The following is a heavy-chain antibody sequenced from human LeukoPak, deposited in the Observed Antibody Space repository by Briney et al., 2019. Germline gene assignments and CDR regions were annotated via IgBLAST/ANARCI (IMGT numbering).Heavy chain of an antibody. Sequence: PSETLSLTCTVSGGSIRSYFWGWVRQPAGKGLEWIGRIYTTGATFYNPSLKTRLTMSIDTSKNQFSLRLTSVVAADTAVYYCARQGYTASYYFLDYWSQATLVTVSS. J-gene: IGHJ4*02. D-gene: IGHD1-26*01. CDR2: IYTTGAT. V-gene: IGHV4-4*07. CDR1: GGSIRSYF. CDR3: ARQGYTASYYFLDY.